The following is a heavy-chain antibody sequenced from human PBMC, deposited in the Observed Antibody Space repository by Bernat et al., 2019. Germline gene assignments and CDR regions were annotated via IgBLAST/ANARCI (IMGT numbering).Heavy chain of an antibody. V-gene: IGHV3-30*01. CDR1: GFTFSDYP. D-gene: IGHD2-2*01. Sequence: QVQLVESGGGVVQPGRSLRLSCAASGFTFSDYPMYWVRQAPGKGLECVAILSKDGSNKYSAESVKGRFTISRDNPKNTLYLQMNSLRVEDTAVYYCVRDYCTSTRCYETYWGQGSLVTVSS. CDR2: LSKDGSNK. CDR3: VRDYCTSTRCYETY. J-gene: IGHJ4*02.